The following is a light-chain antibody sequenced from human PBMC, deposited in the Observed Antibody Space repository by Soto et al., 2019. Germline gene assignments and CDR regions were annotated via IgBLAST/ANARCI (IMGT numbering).Light chain of an antibody. Sequence: EIVMTQSPATLSVSPGERATLSCRASQSVGSNLAWYQQKPGQAPRLLIYGASTRATGIPARFSGSGSGTEVTLTMTRLHTEVCAIYFVLQDNDWPTDRTCGQGPMAEIK. J-gene: IGKJ1*01. CDR1: QSVGSN. CDR2: GAS. CDR3: LQDNDWPTDRT. V-gene: IGKV3-15*01.